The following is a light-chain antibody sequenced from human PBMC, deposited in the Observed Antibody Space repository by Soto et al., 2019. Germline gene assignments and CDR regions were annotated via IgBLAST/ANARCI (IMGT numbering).Light chain of an antibody. CDR2: DAS. Sequence: EIVLTQSPATLSLSPGERATLSCRASQSVSSYLAWYQQKPGQAPRLLIYDASNRATGIPARFSGSGSGTDFTLTISILDPEDFAVYYCQQHSNWPPWTFGQGTKLEIK. V-gene: IGKV3-11*01. CDR3: QQHSNWPPWT. J-gene: IGKJ1*01. CDR1: QSVSSY.